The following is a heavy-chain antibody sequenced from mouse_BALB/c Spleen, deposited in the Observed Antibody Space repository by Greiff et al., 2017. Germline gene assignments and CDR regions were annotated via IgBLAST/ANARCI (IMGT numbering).Heavy chain of an antibody. CDR1: GYTFTSYY. CDR2: INPSNGGT. V-gene: IGHV1S81*02. J-gene: IGHJ3*01. CDR3: TSYLRFAY. Sequence: QVQLQQSGAELVKPGASVKLSCKASGYTFTSYYMYWVKQRPGQGLEWIGEINPSNGGTNFNEKFKSKATLTVDKSSSTAYMQLSSLTSEDSAVYYCTSYLRFAYWGQGTLVTVSA. D-gene: IGHD5-5*01.